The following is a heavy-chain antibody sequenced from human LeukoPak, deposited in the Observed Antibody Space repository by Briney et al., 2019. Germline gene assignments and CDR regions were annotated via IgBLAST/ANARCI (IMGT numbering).Heavy chain of an antibody. Sequence: PSETLSLTCTVSGGSISSGGYYWSWIRQHPGKGLEWIGYIYYSGSTYYNPSLKSRVTISVDTSKNQFSLKLSSVTAADTAVYYCASSSHYDSSGYYPLPSYWYFDLWGRGTLVTVSS. D-gene: IGHD3-22*01. V-gene: IGHV4-31*03. CDR3: ASSSHYDSSGYYPLPSYWYFDL. J-gene: IGHJ2*01. CDR2: IYYSGST. CDR1: GGSISSGGYY.